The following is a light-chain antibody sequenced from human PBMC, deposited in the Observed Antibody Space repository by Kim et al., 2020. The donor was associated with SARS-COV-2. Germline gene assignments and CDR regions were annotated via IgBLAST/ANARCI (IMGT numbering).Light chain of an antibody. CDR1: QGIDSW. V-gene: IGKV1-5*03. CDR3: QQYRSYPWT. CDR2: QAS. Sequence: ESVGDRVIITCRASQGIDSWLAWYQQRPGRAPNLLIYQASILESGVPSRFSGSGSGTDFTLTISSLQPDDFATYYCQQYRSYPWTFGQGTKVDIK. J-gene: IGKJ1*01.